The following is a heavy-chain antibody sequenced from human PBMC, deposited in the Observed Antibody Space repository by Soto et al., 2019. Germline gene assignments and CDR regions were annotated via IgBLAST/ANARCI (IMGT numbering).Heavy chain of an antibody. D-gene: IGHD3-10*01. CDR1: GYSFTSYW. CDR2: IDPSDSYT. Sequence: LGESLKISCKGSGYSFTSYWISWVRQMPGKGLEWMGRIDPSDSYTNYSPSFQGHVTISADKSISTAYLQWSSLKASDTAMYYCARIGHYYGSFSYGMDVWGQGTTVTVSS. J-gene: IGHJ6*02. CDR3: ARIGHYYGSFSYGMDV. V-gene: IGHV5-10-1*01.